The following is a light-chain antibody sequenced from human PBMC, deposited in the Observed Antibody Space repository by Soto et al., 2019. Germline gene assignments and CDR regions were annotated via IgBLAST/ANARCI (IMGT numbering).Light chain of an antibody. CDR2: DVS. Sequence: QSALTQPASVSGSPGQSITISCSGTSSDIGDYNYVSWYQQHPGKAPKLMIYDVSVRPSGVSSRFSGSKSGHTASLTISGLRAEDEADYYCSSYTTSAALILFGGGTKLTVL. J-gene: IGLJ2*01. CDR1: SSDIGDYNY. V-gene: IGLV2-14*03. CDR3: SSYTTSAALIL.